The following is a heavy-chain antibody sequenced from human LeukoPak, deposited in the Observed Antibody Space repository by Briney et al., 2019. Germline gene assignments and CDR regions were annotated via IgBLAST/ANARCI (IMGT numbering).Heavy chain of an antibody. Sequence: GGSLRLSCAASGFTFDDYAMHWVRQAPGKGLEWVSGISWNSGSIGYADSVKGRFTISRDNSKNTLYLQMNSLRAEDTAVYYCAKGTETIYENWFDPWGQGTLVTVSS. CDR2: ISWNSGSI. J-gene: IGHJ5*02. CDR3: AKGTETIYENWFDP. CDR1: GFTFDDYA. D-gene: IGHD3-9*01. V-gene: IGHV3-9*01.